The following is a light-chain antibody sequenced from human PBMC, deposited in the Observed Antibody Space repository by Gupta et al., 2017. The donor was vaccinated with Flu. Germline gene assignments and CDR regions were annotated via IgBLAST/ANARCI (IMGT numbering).Light chain of an antibody. CDR3: QQYNNWPLT. V-gene: IGKV3-15*01. Sequence: ERATLSCRASQSVSSSYLAWYQQKPGQAPRLLIYGASTRATGIPARFSGSGSGTEFTLTISSLQSEDFALYYCQQYNNWPLTFSQGTRLETK. CDR2: GAS. J-gene: IGKJ5*01. CDR1: QSVSSSY.